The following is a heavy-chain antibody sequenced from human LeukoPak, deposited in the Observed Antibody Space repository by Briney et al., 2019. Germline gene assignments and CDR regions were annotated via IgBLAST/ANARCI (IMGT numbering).Heavy chain of an antibody. Sequence: PSETLSLTCTVSGGSISSNNWSWIRQPPGEGLEWIGYIYYSGSTGYNPSLKSRVTISVDTSKNQFSLKMTSVTAADAAVYYCARGRWELLDSWGQGTLVTVSS. CDR2: IYYSGST. CDR1: GGSISSNN. D-gene: IGHD3-10*01. V-gene: IGHV4-59*01. CDR3: ARGRWELLDS. J-gene: IGHJ4*02.